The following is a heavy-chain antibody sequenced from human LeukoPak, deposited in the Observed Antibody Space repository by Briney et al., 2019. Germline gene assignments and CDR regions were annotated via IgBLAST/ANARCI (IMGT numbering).Heavy chain of an antibody. J-gene: IGHJ4*02. CDR1: GYSFTSYW. CDR3: ARATGVTIFPRQLVY. V-gene: IGHV5-51*01. D-gene: IGHD3-9*01. CDR2: IYPGDSDT. Sequence: GESLKISCKGSGYSFTSYWIGWVRQMPGKGLEWMGIIYPGDSDTRYSPSFQGQVTISADKSISTAYLQWSSLKASDTAMYYCARATGVTIFPRQLVYWGQGTLVTVSS.